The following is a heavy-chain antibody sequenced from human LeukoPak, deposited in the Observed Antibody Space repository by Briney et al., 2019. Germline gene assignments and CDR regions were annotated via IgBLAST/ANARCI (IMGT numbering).Heavy chain of an antibody. J-gene: IGHJ5*02. CDR1: GYTFTSYD. CDR3: ARGPQAYYDSMDNNWFDP. V-gene: IGHV1-8*01. D-gene: IGHD3-22*01. Sequence: GASVKVSCKASGYTFTSYDINWVRQATGQGLEWMGWMNPNSGNTGYAQKFQGRVTMTRNTSISTAYMELSSLRSEDTAVYYCARGPQAYYDSMDNNWFDPWGQGTLVTVSS. CDR2: MNPNSGNT.